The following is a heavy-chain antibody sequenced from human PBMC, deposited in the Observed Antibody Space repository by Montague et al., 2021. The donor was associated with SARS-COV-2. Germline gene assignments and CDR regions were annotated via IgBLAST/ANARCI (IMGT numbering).Heavy chain of an antibody. V-gene: IGHV4-59*02. CDR2: IYYSGST. CDR1: GGSVSSYY. J-gene: IGHJ6*02. CDR3: SRGAGRGSGYGKYYYYYYGMDV. D-gene: IGHD5-12*01. Sequence: SETLSLTCTVSGGSVSSYYWSWIRQPPGNGLEWIGYIYYSGSTNYNPSLYSRVTISVARSTNQFSLKLSSVTAADTAVYYCSRGAGRGSGYGKYYYYYYGMDVWGQGTTVTVSS.